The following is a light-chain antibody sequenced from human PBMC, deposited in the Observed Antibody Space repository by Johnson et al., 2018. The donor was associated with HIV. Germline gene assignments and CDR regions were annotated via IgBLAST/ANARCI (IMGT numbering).Light chain of an antibody. CDR2: ENN. J-gene: IGLJ1*01. CDR1: SSKIGNNY. Sequence: QSVLTQPPSVSEAPGQKVTISCSGSSSKIGNNYVSWYEQLPGTAPKLLIYENNKRPSGIPDRFSGSKSGTSATLDITGLQTGDEADYYCGTWDSSLSAGVFGTGTKVTVL. CDR3: GTWDSSLSAGV. V-gene: IGLV1-51*02.